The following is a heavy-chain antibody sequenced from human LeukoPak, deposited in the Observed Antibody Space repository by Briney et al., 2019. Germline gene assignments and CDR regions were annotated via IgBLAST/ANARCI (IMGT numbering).Heavy chain of an antibody. J-gene: IGHJ4*02. CDR1: GFTFRTYW. V-gene: IGHV3-21*01. CDR2: ISSSSSYI. D-gene: IGHD5-18*01. CDR3: ARDGGYSYGYSFDY. Sequence: GGSLRLSCAVSGFTFRTYWMHWVRQAPGKGLEWVSSISSSSSYIYYADSVKGRFTISRDNAKNSLYLQMNSLRAEDTAVYYCARDGGYSYGYSFDYWGQGTLVTVSS.